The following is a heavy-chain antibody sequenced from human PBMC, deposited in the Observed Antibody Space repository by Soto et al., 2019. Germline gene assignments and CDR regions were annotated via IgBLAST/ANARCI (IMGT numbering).Heavy chain of an antibody. J-gene: IGHJ4*02. Sequence: GGSLRLSCAASGFTFSSYAISWIRLSPGKGLEWVSVISGGGHNTYYTPSVKGRFTISGDNSKNTVYLQMNSLRAEDTAVYYCARVFDTYYFDLWGQGTLVTVS. D-gene: IGHD3-10*01. V-gene: IGHV3-23*01. CDR2: ISGGGHNT. CDR1: GFTFSSYA. CDR3: ARVFDTYYFDL.